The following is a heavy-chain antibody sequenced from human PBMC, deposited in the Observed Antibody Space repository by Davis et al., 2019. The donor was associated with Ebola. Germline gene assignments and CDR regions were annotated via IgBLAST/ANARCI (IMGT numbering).Heavy chain of an antibody. Sequence: SVKVSCKASGYTFTAYYMHWVRQAPGQGLEWMGWINAGNGNTKYSQKFQGRVTITRDTSASTAYMELSSLRSEDTAVYYCARDRTYSSGWYLGAFDIWGQGTMVTVSS. CDR1: GYTFTAYY. V-gene: IGHV1-3*01. CDR3: ARDRTYSSGWYLGAFDI. D-gene: IGHD6-19*01. CDR2: INAGNGNT. J-gene: IGHJ3*02.